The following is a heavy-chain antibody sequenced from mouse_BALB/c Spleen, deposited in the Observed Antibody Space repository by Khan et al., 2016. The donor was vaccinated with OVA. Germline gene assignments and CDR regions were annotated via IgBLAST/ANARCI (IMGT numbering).Heavy chain of an antibody. CDR2: IDPYYGGT. V-gene: IGHV1-39*01. J-gene: IGHJ1*01. Sequence: EVQLQESGPELEKPGASVKISCKASGYSFTGYNMNWVKQNNGKSLEWIGNIDPYYGGTTYNQKFKGKATLTVDKTSSTAYMQLKSLTSEDSAVYYCARGYGNYLYWYFDVGGAGTAVTVSS. CDR3: ARGYGNYLYWYFDV. CDR1: GYSFTGYN. D-gene: IGHD2-1*01.